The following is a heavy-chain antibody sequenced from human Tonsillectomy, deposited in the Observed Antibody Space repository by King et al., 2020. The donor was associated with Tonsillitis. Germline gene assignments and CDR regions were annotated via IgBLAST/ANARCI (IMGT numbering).Heavy chain of an antibody. CDR2: IWYDGTNK. CDR1: GFTFSSYG. V-gene: IGHV3-33*01. D-gene: IGHD3-22*01. J-gene: IGHJ4*02. CDR3: ARDYYDSSGCDQ. Sequence: VQLVESGGGVVQPGRSLRLSCAASGFTFSSYGMHWVRQAPGKGLEWVAVIWYDGTNKYYADSVKGRFTISRDNSKNTLYLQMNSLRAEDTAVYYCARDYYDSSGCDQWGQGTLVTVSS.